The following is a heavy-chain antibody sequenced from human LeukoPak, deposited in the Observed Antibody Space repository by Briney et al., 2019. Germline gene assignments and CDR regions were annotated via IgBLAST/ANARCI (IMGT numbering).Heavy chain of an antibody. D-gene: IGHD4-17*01. V-gene: IGHV3-33*08. CDR1: GFTFSSYG. CDR3: ARDRDYGDYYYYGMDV. J-gene: IGHJ6*02. Sequence: PGRSLRLSCAASGFTFSSYGMHWVRQAPGKGLEWVAVIWYDGSNKYYADSVKGRFTISRDNSKNTLYLQMNSLRAEDTAVYYCARDRDYGDYYYYGMDVWGQGTTVTVSS. CDR2: IWYDGSNK.